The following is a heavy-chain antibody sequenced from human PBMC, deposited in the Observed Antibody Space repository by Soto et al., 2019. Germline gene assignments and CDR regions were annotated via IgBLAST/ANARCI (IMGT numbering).Heavy chain of an antibody. D-gene: IGHD2-15*01. CDR3: ARIGLVGPI. CDR2: IWYDGSNK. J-gene: IGHJ4*02. Sequence: AGGSLRLSCAASGFSLNDYGMHWVRQAPGKGLEWVAVIWYDGSNKYYADSVKGRFTISRDNSKNTLYLQMNSLRAEDTAVYYCARIGLVGPIWGQGTLVTVSS. CDR1: GFSLNDYG. V-gene: IGHV3-33*08.